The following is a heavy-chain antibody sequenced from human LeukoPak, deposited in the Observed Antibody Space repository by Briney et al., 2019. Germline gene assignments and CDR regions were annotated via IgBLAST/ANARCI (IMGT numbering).Heavy chain of an antibody. V-gene: IGHV4-4*09. J-gene: IGHJ5*02. CDR3: ARRNVLATFDP. CDR2: IYTSGST. Sequence: SETLSLICTVSGGSISSYYWSWIRQPPGKGLEWIGYIYTSGSTNYNPSLKSRVTISVDTSKNQFSLKLSSVTAADTAVYYCARRNVLATFDPWGQGTLVTVSS. CDR1: GGSISSYY. D-gene: IGHD3-3*02.